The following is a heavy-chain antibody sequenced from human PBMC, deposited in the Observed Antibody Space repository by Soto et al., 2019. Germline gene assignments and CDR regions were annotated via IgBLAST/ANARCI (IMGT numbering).Heavy chain of an antibody. J-gene: IGHJ6*03. D-gene: IGHD2-2*03. CDR1: GFTFSSYS. CDR3: AILDIVVVPAAREYYYMDV. CDR2: ISSSSSTI. V-gene: IGHV3-48*01. Sequence: PGGSLRLSCAASGFTFSSYSMNWVRQAPGKGLEWVSYISSSSSTIYYADSVKGRFTISRDNAKNSLYLQMNSLRAEDTAVYYCAILDIVVVPAAREYYYMDVWGKGTTVTVSS.